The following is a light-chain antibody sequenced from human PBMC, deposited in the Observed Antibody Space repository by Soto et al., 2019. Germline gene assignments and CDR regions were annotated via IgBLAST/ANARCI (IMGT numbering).Light chain of an antibody. CDR1: QSVSSSS. CDR3: QQYGSSPRT. CDR2: GAS. J-gene: IGKJ1*01. Sequence: EIVLTQSPDTLSLSPGERATLSCRASQSVSSSSLAWYQQNPGQAPRLLIYGASSRATGIPDRFSGSGSGTDFTLTISRLEPEDFAVYYCQQYGSSPRTFGQGTKVEIK. V-gene: IGKV3-20*01.